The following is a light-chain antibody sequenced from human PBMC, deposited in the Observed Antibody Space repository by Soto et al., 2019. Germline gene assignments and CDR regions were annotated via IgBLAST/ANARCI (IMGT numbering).Light chain of an antibody. CDR2: GAS. CDR1: QSVSSN. Sequence: EIVMTQSPATLSVSAGERATLTCRASQSVSSNLAWYQQKPGQAPRLLIYGASTRATGIPARFSGSGSGTEFTLTISTLQPEVFAFCYCQQYHNWLGTFGPGTKVDIK. V-gene: IGKV3-15*01. CDR3: QQYHNWLGT. J-gene: IGKJ1*01.